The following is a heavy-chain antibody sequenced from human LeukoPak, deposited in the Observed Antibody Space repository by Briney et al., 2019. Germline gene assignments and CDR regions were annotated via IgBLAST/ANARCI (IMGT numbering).Heavy chain of an antibody. CDR3: ARVRKLVVPAAIDY. J-gene: IGHJ4*02. D-gene: IGHD2-2*02. V-gene: IGHV4-4*07. CDR2: IYTSGST. CDR1: GGSISSYY. Sequence: PSETLSLTCTVSGGSISSYYWSWIRQPAGKGLEWIGRIYTSGSTNYNPSLKSRVTISVDTSKNQFSLKLSSVTAADTAVYYCARVRKLVVPAAIDYWGQGTLVTVSS.